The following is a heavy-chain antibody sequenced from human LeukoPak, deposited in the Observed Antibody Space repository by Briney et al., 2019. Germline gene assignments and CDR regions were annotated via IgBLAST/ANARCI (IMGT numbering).Heavy chain of an antibody. Sequence: SETLSLTCTVSRGSISNYYWSWIRQPAGKGLEWIGRIYPSGSTSYNPSLKSRVTMSVDTSKNQFSLKLSSVTAADTAVYYCARPPTYYYDSSGYPDYWGQGTLVTVSS. CDR3: ARPPTYYYDSSGYPDY. CDR1: RGSISNYY. D-gene: IGHD3-22*01. CDR2: IYPSGST. V-gene: IGHV4-4*07. J-gene: IGHJ4*02.